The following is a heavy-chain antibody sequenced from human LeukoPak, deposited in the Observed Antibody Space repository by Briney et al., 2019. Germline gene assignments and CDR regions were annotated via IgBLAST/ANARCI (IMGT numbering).Heavy chain of an antibody. CDR2: ISSTSYT. CDR1: GFTFSDYY. CDR3: AREGCSGGTCYFPYYYYYYGMDV. V-gene: IGHV3-11*06. D-gene: IGHD2-15*01. Sequence: PGGSLRLSCAASGFTFSDYYMSWIRQAPGKGLEWVSYISSTSYTDYADSVKGRFTISRDNAKNSLYLQMNSLRAEDTAVYYCAREGCSGGTCYFPYYYYYYGMDVWGQGTTVTVSS. J-gene: IGHJ6*02.